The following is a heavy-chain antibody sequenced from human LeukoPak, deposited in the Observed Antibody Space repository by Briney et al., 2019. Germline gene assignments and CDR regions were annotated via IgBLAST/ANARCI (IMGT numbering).Heavy chain of an antibody. CDR2: INSDGSTT. CDR3: ARPSYPHWYFDL. J-gene: IGHJ2*01. V-gene: IGHV3-74*01. CDR1: GSTFRTYW. Sequence: GGPLRLSCQPSGSTFRTYWMHWARQAQGKGLGWVSRINSDGSTTTYADSVKGRFTISRDNANNTLYLQMNSLSAEDTAVYYCARPSYPHWYFDLWGRGTLVTVSS.